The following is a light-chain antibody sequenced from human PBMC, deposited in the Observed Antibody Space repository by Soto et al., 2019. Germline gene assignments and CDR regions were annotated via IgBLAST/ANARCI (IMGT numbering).Light chain of an antibody. J-gene: IGKJ3*01. Sequence: AIRMTQSPSSLSASTGDRVTITCRASQGISSYLAWYQQKTGTAPKLLIYAASTLQSGVPSRFSVSGSGTDFTLLISCLQPEDFATYCCQHDYSYTLTFGPGTNVDIK. V-gene: IGKV1-8*01. CDR1: QGISSY. CDR3: QHDYSYTLT. CDR2: AAS.